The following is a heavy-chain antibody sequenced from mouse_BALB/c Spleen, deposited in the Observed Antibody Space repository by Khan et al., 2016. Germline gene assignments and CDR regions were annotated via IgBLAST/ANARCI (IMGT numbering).Heavy chain of an antibody. CDR3: GRGDY. CDR2: ISSGGSAI. Sequence: EVELVESGGGLVQPGGPRKLSCAASGFTFSSFGMHWVRQAPEKGLEWLAFISSGGSAIYYSDTVKGRFTISRDNPKNTLFLQMTSLWSDDTAMYYCGRGDYWGQGTTLTVSS. V-gene: IGHV5-17*02. J-gene: IGHJ2*01. CDR1: GFTFSSFG.